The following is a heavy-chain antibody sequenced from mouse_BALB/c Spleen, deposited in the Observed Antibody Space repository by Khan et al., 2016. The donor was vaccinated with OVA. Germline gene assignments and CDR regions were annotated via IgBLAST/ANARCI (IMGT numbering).Heavy chain of an antibody. Sequence: VQLQQSGPGLVKPSQSLSLTCTVTGYSITSDYAWNWIRQFPGNKLEWMGYISSTGGPSYNPSLKSRISITRDTSKNQFFLQLKSVTAEDTATYYCARSLYYSYGYALDCWGRGTLVTVSS. CDR1: GYSITSDYA. D-gene: IGHD2-14*01. J-gene: IGHJ4*01. CDR3: ARSLYYSYGYALDC. CDR2: ISSTGGP. V-gene: IGHV3-2*02.